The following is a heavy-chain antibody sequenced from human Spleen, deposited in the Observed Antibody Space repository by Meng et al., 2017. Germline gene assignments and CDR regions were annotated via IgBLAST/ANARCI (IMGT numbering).Heavy chain of an antibody. D-gene: IGHD2-8*01. CDR2: INLSGGST. Sequence: ASVKVSCKASGYTFTSYYMHWVRQAPGQGREWMGIINLSGGSTSYAQKFQGRVTMTRDTSTSTVYMELSSLRSEDTAVYYCARDLSQGNARQGYYYGMDVWGQGTTVTVSS. J-gene: IGHJ6*02. V-gene: IGHV1-46*01. CDR3: ARDLSQGNARQGYYYGMDV. CDR1: GYTFTSYY.